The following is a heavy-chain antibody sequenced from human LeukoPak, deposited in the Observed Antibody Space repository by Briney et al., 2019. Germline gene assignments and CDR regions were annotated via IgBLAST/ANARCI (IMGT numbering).Heavy chain of an antibody. J-gene: IGHJ6*02. CDR2: IYHSGST. Sequence: SQTLSLTCAVSGGSISSGGYSWSWIRQPPAKGLEWIGYIYHSGSTYYNPSLKSRVTISVDRAKNQFSLKLSSVTAADTAVYYCARGDIAAAGTGYYYYGMDVWGQGTTVTVPS. D-gene: IGHD6-13*01. CDR1: GGSISSGGYS. CDR3: ARGDIAAAGTGYYYYGMDV. V-gene: IGHV4-30-2*01.